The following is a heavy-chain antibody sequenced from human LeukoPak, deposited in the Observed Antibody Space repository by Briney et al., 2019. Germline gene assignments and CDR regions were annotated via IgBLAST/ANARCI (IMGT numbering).Heavy chain of an antibody. Sequence: QPGRSLRLSCAASGFTFEDYAMHWVRQAPGKGLEWVSRITWNGGTLAYADSVKGRFTISRDNAKNSLYLQMNSLRDEDTPLYYCGKGHDYRNYSPIDYWGQGTLVTVSS. CDR1: GFTFEDYA. CDR3: GKGHDYRNYSPIDY. J-gene: IGHJ4*02. V-gene: IGHV3-9*01. CDR2: ITWNGGTL. D-gene: IGHD4-11*01.